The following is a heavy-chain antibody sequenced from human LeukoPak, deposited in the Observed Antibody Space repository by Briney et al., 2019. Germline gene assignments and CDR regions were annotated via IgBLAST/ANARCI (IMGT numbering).Heavy chain of an antibody. Sequence: GGSLRLSCAASGFTFSDYYMSWIRQAPGKGLEWVSYISSSGSTIYYADSVKGRFTISRDNAKNSLYLQMNGLRAEDTAVYYCARAIYDYVWGSYRLDAFDIRGQGTMVTVSS. CDR3: ARAIYDYVWGSYRLDAFDI. CDR1: GFTFSDYY. D-gene: IGHD3-16*02. V-gene: IGHV3-11*01. CDR2: ISSSGSTI. J-gene: IGHJ3*02.